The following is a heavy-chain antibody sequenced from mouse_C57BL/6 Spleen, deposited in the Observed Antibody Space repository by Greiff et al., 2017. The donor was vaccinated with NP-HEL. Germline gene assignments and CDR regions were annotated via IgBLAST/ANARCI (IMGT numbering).Heavy chain of an antibody. CDR2: ISGGGGNT. CDR1: GFTFSSYT. D-gene: IGHD1-1*01. Sequence: EVKLQESGGGLVKPGGSLKLSCAASGFTFSSYTMSWVRQTPEKRLEWVATISGGGGNTYYPDSVKGRFTISRDNAKNTLYLQMSSLRSEDTALYYCARKNYYGSSPYAMDYWGQGTSVTVSS. CDR3: ARKNYYGSSPYAMDY. J-gene: IGHJ4*01. V-gene: IGHV5-9*01.